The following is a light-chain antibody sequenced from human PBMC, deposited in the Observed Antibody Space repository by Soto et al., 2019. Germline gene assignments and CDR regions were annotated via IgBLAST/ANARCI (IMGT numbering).Light chain of an antibody. CDR1: SSDVGGYKY. CDR2: EVS. CDR3: SSYMSTSTLE. J-gene: IGLJ3*02. Sequence: QSALTQPASVSGSPGQSITISCTGTSSDVGGYKYVSWYQQHPGKAPKLMIYEVSDRPSGVSNRFSGSKSGNTASLTISGLQAEDEADYYCSSYMSTSTLEFGGGTKLTV. V-gene: IGLV2-14*01.